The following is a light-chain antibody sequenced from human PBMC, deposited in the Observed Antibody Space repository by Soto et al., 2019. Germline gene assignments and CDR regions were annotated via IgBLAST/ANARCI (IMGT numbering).Light chain of an antibody. Sequence: DVVMTQSPLSLPVTLGQSASISCRSSQSVVYSDGIAYLSWFQQRPGQSPRRLIYKASNRDSGVRDGVSGSGSGTDFTLTISRVEAEDVGVYYCMQGTHWPPTFGRGTKVEIK. J-gene: IGKJ1*01. CDR3: MQGTHWPPT. CDR1: QSVVYSDGIAY. CDR2: KAS. V-gene: IGKV2-30*01.